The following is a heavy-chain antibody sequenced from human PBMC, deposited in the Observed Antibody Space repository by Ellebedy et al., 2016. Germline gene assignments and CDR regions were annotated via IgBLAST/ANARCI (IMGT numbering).Heavy chain of an antibody. Sequence: SETLSLXXTVSGGSISGYYWSWIPQPAGKGLEWIGRIYTSGSTNYNPSLKSRVPMSVDTSKNQFSLNLSSVTAADTAVYYCARENYDFWSGYYTLFDYWGQGTRVTVSS. CDR3: ARENYDFWSGYYTLFDY. D-gene: IGHD3-3*01. J-gene: IGHJ4*02. CDR1: GGSISGYY. V-gene: IGHV4-4*07. CDR2: IYTSGST.